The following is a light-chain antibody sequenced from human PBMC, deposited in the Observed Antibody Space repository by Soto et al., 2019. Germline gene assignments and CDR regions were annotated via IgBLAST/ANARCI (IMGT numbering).Light chain of an antibody. V-gene: IGLV8-61*01. CDR2: STN. CDR3: VLYMGLPV. Sequence: QTVVTQEPSFSVSPGGTVTLTCGLSSGSVSTSYYPSWYQQTPGQAPRTLIYSTNTRSSGVPDRFSGSILGNKAALTITGAQADDESDYYCVLYMGLPVFGGGTKVTVL. J-gene: IGLJ2*01. CDR1: SGSVSTSYY.